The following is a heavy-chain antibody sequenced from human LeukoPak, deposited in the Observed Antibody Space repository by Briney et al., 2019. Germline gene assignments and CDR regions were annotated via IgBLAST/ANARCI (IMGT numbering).Heavy chain of an antibody. CDR2: ISGSGGST. Sequence: GGSLSLSCAASGFSFSSYAMNWVRQAPGRGLEWVSGISGSGGSTYYADSVKGRFTISRDNSKNTLYLQMNSLRAEDTAVYYCAKDNMGNSYSYGDFQHWGQGTLVTVSS. J-gene: IGHJ1*01. D-gene: IGHD5-18*01. V-gene: IGHV3-23*01. CDR1: GFSFSSYA. CDR3: AKDNMGNSYSYGDFQH.